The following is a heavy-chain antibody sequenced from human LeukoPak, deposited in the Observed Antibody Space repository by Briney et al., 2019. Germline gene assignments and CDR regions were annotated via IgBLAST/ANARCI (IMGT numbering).Heavy chain of an antibody. D-gene: IGHD4-11*01. J-gene: IGHJ5*02. CDR1: GYTFTSYW. V-gene: IGHV5-51*01. Sequence: ASVKVSCKASGYTFTSYWIGWVRQMPGKGLEWMGIIYPGDSDTRYSPSFQGQVTISADKSISTAYLQWSSLKASDTAMYYCARLTTTAAYNWFDPWGQGTLVTDSS. CDR3: ARLTTTAAYNWFDP. CDR2: IYPGDSDT.